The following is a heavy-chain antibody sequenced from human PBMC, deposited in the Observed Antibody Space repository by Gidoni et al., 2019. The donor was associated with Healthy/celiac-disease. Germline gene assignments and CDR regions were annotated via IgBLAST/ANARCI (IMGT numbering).Heavy chain of an antibody. D-gene: IGHD3-3*01. CDR2: IYYSGST. J-gene: IGHJ4*02. V-gene: IGHV4-59*01. Sequence: QVQLQESGPGLVKPSETLSLTCTVSGGSISSYYWSWIRQPPGKGLEWIGYIYYSGSTHYNPSLKSRVTISVDTSKNQFSLKLSSVTAADTAVYYCARGEPQRDDFWSGSLGGYFDYWGQGTLVTVSS. CDR3: ARGEPQRDDFWSGSLGGYFDY. CDR1: GGSISSYY.